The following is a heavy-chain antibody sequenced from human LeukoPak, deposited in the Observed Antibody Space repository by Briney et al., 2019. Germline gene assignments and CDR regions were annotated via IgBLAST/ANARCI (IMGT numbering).Heavy chain of an antibody. CDR2: IYYSGST. Sequence: SETLSLTCTVSGGSISSSSYYWGWIRQPPGKGLEWIGSIYYSGSTYYNPSLKSRVTISVDTSKSQFSLKLSSVTAADTAVYYCASHPYLAAAGTGWFDPWGQGTLVTVSS. V-gene: IGHV4-39*07. D-gene: IGHD6-13*01. CDR3: ASHPYLAAAGTGWFDP. J-gene: IGHJ5*02. CDR1: GGSISSSSYY.